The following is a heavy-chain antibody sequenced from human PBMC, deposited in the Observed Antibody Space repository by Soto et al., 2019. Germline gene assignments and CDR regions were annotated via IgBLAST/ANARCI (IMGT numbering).Heavy chain of an antibody. V-gene: IGHV3-33*01. Sequence: QVQLVESGGGVVQPGRSLRLSCAASGFTFSSYGMHRVRQAPGKGLEWVAVIWYDGSNKYYADSVKGRFTISRDNSKNTLYLQMNSLRAEDTAVYYCAGGFISDGMDVGGQGTTVTVSS. CDR1: GFTFSSYG. J-gene: IGHJ6*02. CDR3: AGGFISDGMDV. D-gene: IGHD3-16*02. CDR2: IWYDGSNK.